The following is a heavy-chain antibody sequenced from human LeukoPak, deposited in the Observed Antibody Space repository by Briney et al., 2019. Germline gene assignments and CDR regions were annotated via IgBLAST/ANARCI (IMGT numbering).Heavy chain of an antibody. V-gene: IGHV1-69*04. J-gene: IGHJ4*02. CDR3: ARYSDGGSSEYFDY. D-gene: IGHD2-15*01. CDR2: IIPILGIA. Sequence: ASVKVSCKASGCTFSNYAISWVRQAPGQGLEWMGRIIPILGIANYAQKFQGRVTITADKSTSTAYMERSSLRCEVTAVYYCARYSDGGSSEYFDYWGQGTLVTVSS. CDR1: GCTFSNYA.